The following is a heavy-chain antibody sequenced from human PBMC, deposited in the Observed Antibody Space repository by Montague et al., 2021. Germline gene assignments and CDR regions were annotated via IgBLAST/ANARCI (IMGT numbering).Heavy chain of an antibody. V-gene: IGHV3-7*01. CDR1: GFTFGSYW. CDR2: IGDDGVET. CDR3: GVSPRRGCMDV. Sequence: FLSLSFAASGFTFGSYWMSWVRQAPGKGLEWVANIGDDGVETYYVDSVKGRFTVSRDNAKISLYLQMNSLRAEDTAVYYCGVSPRRGCMDVWGKGTTVTVSS. J-gene: IGHJ6*03. D-gene: IGHD2-15*01.